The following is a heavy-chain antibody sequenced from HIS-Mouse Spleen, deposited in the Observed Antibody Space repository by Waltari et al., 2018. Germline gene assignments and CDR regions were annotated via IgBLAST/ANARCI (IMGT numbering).Heavy chain of an antibody. V-gene: IGHV1-8*01. D-gene: IGHD4-4*01. CDR3: ARGHDYSNYFDY. CDR1: GSPFTSYD. J-gene: IGHJ4*02. Sequence: QVQLVQSGAEVTKPGASVKVSCKASGSPFTSYDITWVRQATGQGLEWMGWMNPNSGNTGYAQKFQGRVTMTRNTSISTAYMELSSLRSEDTAVYYCARGHDYSNYFDYWGQGTLVTVSS. CDR2: MNPNSGNT.